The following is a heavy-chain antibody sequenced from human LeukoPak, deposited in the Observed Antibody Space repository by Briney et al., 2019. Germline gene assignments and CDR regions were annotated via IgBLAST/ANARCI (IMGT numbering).Heavy chain of an antibody. CDR2: MYYSGST. Sequence: SETLSLTCTVSGGSISSSSYYWGWIRQPPGKGLEWIGNMYYSGSTYYNPSLKSRVTISVDTSKNQFSLKLSSVTAADTAVYYCATQDGYSYVFDYWGQGTLVTVSS. D-gene: IGHD5-18*01. V-gene: IGHV4-39*01. CDR3: ATQDGYSYVFDY. J-gene: IGHJ4*02. CDR1: GGSISSSSYY.